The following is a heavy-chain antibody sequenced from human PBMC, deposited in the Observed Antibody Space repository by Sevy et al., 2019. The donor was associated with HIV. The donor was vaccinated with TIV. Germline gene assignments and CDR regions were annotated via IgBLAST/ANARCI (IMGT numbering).Heavy chain of an antibody. CDR2: MKSHESGGTT. Sequence: GGSLRLSCATSGFTFKDAWMNWVRQAPGKGLEWVGRMKSHESGGTTDYPVPVKGRFTISRDDSKNTLYLQMNSLKAEDTGLYYCNWDHNVYDDMAVWGRGTTVTVSS. CDR1: GFTFKDAW. J-gene: IGHJ6*01. V-gene: IGHV3-15*07. CDR3: NWDHNVYDDMAV. D-gene: IGHD1-1*01.